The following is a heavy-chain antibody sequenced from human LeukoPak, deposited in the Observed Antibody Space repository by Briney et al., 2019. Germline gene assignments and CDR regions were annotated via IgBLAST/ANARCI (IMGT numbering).Heavy chain of an antibody. J-gene: IGHJ4*02. CDR1: GFTFGDYA. CDR3: AKGAWFGELLSFDY. Sequence: GRSLRLSCTASGFTFGDYAMSWVHQAPGKGLEWVSAISGSGGSTYYADSVKGRFTISRDNSKNTLYLQINSLRAEDTAVYYCAKGAWFGELLSFDYWGQGTLVTVSS. D-gene: IGHD3-10*01. V-gene: IGHV3-23*01. CDR2: ISGSGGST.